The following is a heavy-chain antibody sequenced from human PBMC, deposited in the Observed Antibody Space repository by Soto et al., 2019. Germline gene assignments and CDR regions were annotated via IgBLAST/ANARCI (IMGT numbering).Heavy chain of an antibody. CDR2: IDWDDDK. CDR1: GFSLSTSGMC. Sequence: SGPTLVNPTQTLTLTCTFSGFSLSTSGMCVSWIRQPPGKALEWLALIDWDDDKYYSTSLKTRLTISKDTSKNQVVLTMTNMDPVGTATYYCARTSDTAMVGYYYGMDVWGQGTTVTVSS. CDR3: ARTSDTAMVGYYYGMDV. D-gene: IGHD5-18*01. V-gene: IGHV2-70*01. J-gene: IGHJ6*02.